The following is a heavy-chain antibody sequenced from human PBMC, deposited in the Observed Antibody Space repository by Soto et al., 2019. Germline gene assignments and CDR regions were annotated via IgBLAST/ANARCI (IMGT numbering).Heavy chain of an antibody. V-gene: IGHV4-34*01. CDR2: INHSGST. Sequence: QVQLQQWGAGLLKPSETLSLTCAVYGGSFSGYYWTWIRQPPGTGLEWIGEINHSGSTNYNPFLKSRVTISVDTSKNQFTLKLPSVTAADTAVYYCARDKITGLFDYWGQGTLVTVSS. CDR1: GGSFSGYY. J-gene: IGHJ4*02. CDR3: ARDKITGLFDY. D-gene: IGHD2-8*02.